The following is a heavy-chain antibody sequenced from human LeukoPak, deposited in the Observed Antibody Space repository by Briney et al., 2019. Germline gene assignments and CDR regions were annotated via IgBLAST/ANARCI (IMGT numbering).Heavy chain of an antibody. V-gene: IGHV4-39*07. CDR3: ARDYPVGYSYGYRAGNWFDP. D-gene: IGHD5-18*01. Sequence: SETLSLTCTVSGGSISSSSYYWGWIRQPPGKGLEWIGSIYYSGSTYYNPSLKSRVTISVDTSKNQFSLKLSSVTAADTAVYYCARDYPVGYSYGYRAGNWFDPWGQGTLVTVSS. J-gene: IGHJ5*02. CDR2: IYYSGST. CDR1: GGSISSSSYY.